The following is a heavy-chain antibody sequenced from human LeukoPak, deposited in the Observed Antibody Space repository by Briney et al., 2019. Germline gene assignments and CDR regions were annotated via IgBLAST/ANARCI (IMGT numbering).Heavy chain of an antibody. CDR3: ARAAGGAPFDY. CDR2: IKSKTDGGTT. J-gene: IGHJ4*02. D-gene: IGHD3-16*01. CDR1: GFTFSNAW. V-gene: IGHV3-15*01. Sequence: PGGSLRLSCAASGFTFSNAWMSWVRQAPGKGLEWVGRIKSKTDGGTTDYAAPVKGRFTISRDDSKNTLYLQMNSLKTEDTAVYYCARAAGGAPFDYWGQGTLVTVSS.